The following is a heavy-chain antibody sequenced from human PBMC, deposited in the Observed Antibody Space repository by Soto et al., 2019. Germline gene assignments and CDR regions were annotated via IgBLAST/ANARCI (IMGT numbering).Heavy chain of an antibody. D-gene: IGHD2-21*01. CDR3: VNMMIARGAFDF. CDR2: ISPQGGST. V-gene: IGHV3-64D*06. CDR1: GFAFSSYA. Sequence: RRLSCSASGFAFSSYAMHWVRQTPGKGLEYVSAISPQGGSTYYADSVKGRFTISRDDSKNTVYLQMSSLRPDDTAVYYCVNMMIARGAFDFWGQGTPVTVSS. J-gene: IGHJ4*02.